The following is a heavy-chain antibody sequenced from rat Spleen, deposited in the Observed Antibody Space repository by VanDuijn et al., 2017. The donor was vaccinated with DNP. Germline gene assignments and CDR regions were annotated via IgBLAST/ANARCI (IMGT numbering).Heavy chain of an antibody. Sequence: EVQLVESGGGLVLPGRSLKLSCAASGFTFSDYFMAWVRQAPKKGLEWVASISYEGSSTYYGDSVKGRITISRDNAKSTLYLQMDSLRSEDTATYYCARWSSSYYYAMDAWGQGTSVTVSS. J-gene: IGHJ4*01. CDR3: ARWSSSYYYAMDA. CDR1: GFTFSDYF. CDR2: ISYEGSST. V-gene: IGHV5-22*01. D-gene: IGHD1-2*01.